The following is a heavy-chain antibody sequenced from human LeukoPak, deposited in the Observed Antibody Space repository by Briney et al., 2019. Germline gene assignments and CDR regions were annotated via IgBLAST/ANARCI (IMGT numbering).Heavy chain of an antibody. V-gene: IGHV3-66*02. CDR2: IYSGGST. J-gene: IGHJ4*02. CDR3: ARRTTYDILTGYPDY. CDR1: EFSVGSNY. Sequence: GGSLRLSCAASEFSVGSNYMTWVRQAPGKGLEWVSLIYSGGSTYYADSVKGRFTISRDNSKNTLYLQMNSLRAEDTAVYYCARRTTYDILTGYPDYWGQGTLVTVSS. D-gene: IGHD3-9*01.